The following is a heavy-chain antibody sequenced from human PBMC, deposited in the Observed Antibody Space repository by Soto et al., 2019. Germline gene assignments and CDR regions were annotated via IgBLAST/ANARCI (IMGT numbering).Heavy chain of an antibody. D-gene: IGHD6-6*01. J-gene: IGHJ6*02. CDR2: IHPGDSNI. V-gene: IGHV5-51*01. Sequence: TGESLKISCKGSGYSFTSYWIGWVRQMPGKGLEWMGIIHPGDSNIRYSPSVQGQVTISADKSISTAYLQWSSLKASDTAIYYCARRRSSSWPTYYYYGMDVWGQGTTVTVSS. CDR3: ARRRSSSWPTYYYYGMDV. CDR1: GYSFTSYW.